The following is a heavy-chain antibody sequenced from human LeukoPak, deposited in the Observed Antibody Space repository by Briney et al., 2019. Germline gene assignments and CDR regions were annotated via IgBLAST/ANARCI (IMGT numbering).Heavy chain of an antibody. CDR3: ARDRSSFSYAFDI. Sequence: ASVKVSCKASGYTFTTYAIHWVRQAPGQGLEWMGWISTYSDNRRYSPKFQGTVTITTDTSASTAYMELSSLRSEDTAVYYCARDRSSFSYAFDIWGQGTMVTVSS. V-gene: IGHV1-3*04. CDR1: GYTFTTYA. D-gene: IGHD6-6*01. CDR2: ISTYSDNR. J-gene: IGHJ3*02.